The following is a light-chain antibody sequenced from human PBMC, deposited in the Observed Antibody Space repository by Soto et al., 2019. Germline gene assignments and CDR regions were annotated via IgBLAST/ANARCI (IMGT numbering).Light chain of an antibody. CDR1: RSDIGTYDR. J-gene: IGLJ2*01. CDR2: EIS. Sequence: QSALTQPPSVSGSPGQSVTISCTGTRSDIGTYDRVSWYQQPPGTAPKLIIYEISNRPSGVPDRFSGSKSGYTASLTISGLQADDEANYYCSSYTTSSTVVFGGGTKLTVL. V-gene: IGLV2-18*02. CDR3: SSYTTSSTVV.